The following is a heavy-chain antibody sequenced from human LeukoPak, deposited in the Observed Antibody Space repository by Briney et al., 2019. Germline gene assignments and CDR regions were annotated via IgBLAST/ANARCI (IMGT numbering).Heavy chain of an antibody. CDR1: GFTLSSYA. Sequence: GGSLRLSCSASGFTLSSYAMHWVRQAPGKGLKYVSAISGSGVSTYYADSVKGRFTISRDNSKNTLYLQVNSLRAEDTAAYYCARSIREPGWNLDLWGRGTLVIVSS. V-gene: IGHV3-64*04. D-gene: IGHD1-26*01. CDR3: ARSIREPGWNLDL. CDR2: ISGSGVST. J-gene: IGHJ2*01.